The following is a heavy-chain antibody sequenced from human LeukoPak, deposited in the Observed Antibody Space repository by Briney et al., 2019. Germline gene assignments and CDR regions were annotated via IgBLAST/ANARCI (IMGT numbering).Heavy chain of an antibody. V-gene: IGHV3-23*01. CDR1: GFTFSSYA. CDR2: ISGSGGST. Sequence: GGSLRLSCAASGFTFSSYAMSWVRQAPGKGLEWVSAISGSGGSTYYADSVKGRFTISRDKSKNTLYLQMNSLRAEDTAVYYCAKDRDDYDSSGSNWFDPWGQGTLVTVSS. D-gene: IGHD3-22*01. J-gene: IGHJ5*02. CDR3: AKDRDDYDSSGSNWFDP.